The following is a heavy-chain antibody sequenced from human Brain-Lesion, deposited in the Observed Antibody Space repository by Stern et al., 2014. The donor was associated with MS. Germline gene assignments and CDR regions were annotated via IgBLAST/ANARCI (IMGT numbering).Heavy chain of an antibody. J-gene: IGHJ6*02. D-gene: IGHD3-3*01. V-gene: IGHV1-24*01. CDR1: GYTLTDLS. Sequence: VQLVESGAEVKKPGASVKVSCKVSGYTLTDLSMHWVRLAPGKGLEWMGGFGPEAGETIYAQKFQGRVTMTEDTSTDTAYMELSSLRSEDTAVYYCATDRDDFRSGYSAPTKGYGLDVWGQGTTVTVTS. CDR2: FGPEAGET. CDR3: ATDRDDFRSGYSAPTKGYGLDV.